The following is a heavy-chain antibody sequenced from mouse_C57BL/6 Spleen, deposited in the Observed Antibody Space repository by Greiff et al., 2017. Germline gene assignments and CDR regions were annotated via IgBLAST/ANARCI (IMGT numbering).Heavy chain of an antibody. CDR2: IYPSDSET. J-gene: IGHJ4*01. CDR3: ARSGLGPYYYAMDY. D-gene: IGHD4-1*01. Sequence: VQLQQSGAELVRPGSSVKLSCKASGYTFTSYWMDWVKQRPGQGLEWIGNIYPSDSETHYNQKFKDKATLTVDQSSSTAYMQLSSLTSEDSAVYYCARSGLGPYYYAMDYWGQGTSVTVSS. CDR1: GYTFTSYW. V-gene: IGHV1-61*01.